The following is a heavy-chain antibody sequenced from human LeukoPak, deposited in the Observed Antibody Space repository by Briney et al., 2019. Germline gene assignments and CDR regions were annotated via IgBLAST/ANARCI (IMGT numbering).Heavy chain of an antibody. V-gene: IGHV4-59*01. Sequence: TSETLSLTCTVSGGSISSYYWSWIRQPPGKGLEWIGYIYYSGSTNYNPSLKSRVTISVDTSKNQLSLKLSSVTAADTAVYFCARGRDGYNPWGQGTLVTVSS. CDR2: IYYSGST. CDR3: ARGRDGYNP. D-gene: IGHD5-24*01. J-gene: IGHJ5*02. CDR1: GGSISSYY.